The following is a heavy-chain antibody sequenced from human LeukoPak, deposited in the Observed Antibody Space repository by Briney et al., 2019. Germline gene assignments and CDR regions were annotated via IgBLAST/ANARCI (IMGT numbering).Heavy chain of an antibody. V-gene: IGHV1-2*02. CDR2: IKPNSGAT. D-gene: IGHD2-2*01. CDR3: ARGSTTTNEKSPNDY. Sequence: GASVKVSCKASGYTFTGYYIHWMRQAPGQGLEWMGWIKPNSGATNVAQKFQGRVTMTRDTSISAAYMELSTLTSDDSAVYYCARGSTTTNEKSPNDYWGQGTLVTVSS. J-gene: IGHJ4*02. CDR1: GYTFTGYY.